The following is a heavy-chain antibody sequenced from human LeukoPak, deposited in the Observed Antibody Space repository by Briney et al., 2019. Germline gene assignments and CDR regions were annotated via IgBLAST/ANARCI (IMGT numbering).Heavy chain of an antibody. CDR2: INHSGST. V-gene: IGHV4-34*01. J-gene: IGHJ6*03. CDR3: ARGRTGYQLPPTKKNYDYYYMDV. D-gene: IGHD2-2*01. CDR1: GGSFSGYY. Sequence: PSETLSLTCAVYGGSFSGYYWSWIRQPPGKGLEWIGEINHSGSTNYNPSLKSRVTISVDTSKNQFSLKLSSVTAADTAVYHCARGRTGYQLPPTKKNYDYYYMDVWGKGTTVTVSS.